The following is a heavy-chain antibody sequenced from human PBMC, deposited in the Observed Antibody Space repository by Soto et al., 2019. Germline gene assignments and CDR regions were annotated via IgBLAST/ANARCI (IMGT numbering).Heavy chain of an antibody. CDR3: ARVAIYCSGGSCYYCGMDV. V-gene: IGHV1-8*01. Sequence: QVQLVQSGAAVKKPGASVKVSCKASGYTFTNYDINWERQATGKGLEWMGWMNPNNGNTGYAQKFQGRVTMTRNTSISTAYMEPSSLISEDMAVYYCARVAIYCSGGSCYYCGMDVWGQGTTVTVSS. CDR2: MNPNNGNT. CDR1: GYTFTNYD. J-gene: IGHJ6*02. D-gene: IGHD2-15*01.